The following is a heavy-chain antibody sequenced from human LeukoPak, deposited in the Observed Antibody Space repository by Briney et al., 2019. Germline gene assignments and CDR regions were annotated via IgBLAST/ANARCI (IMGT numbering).Heavy chain of an antibody. CDR2: ISGSGGST. D-gene: IGHD6-19*01. V-gene: IGHV3-23*01. CDR1: GFTFSSYA. CDR3: AKDPHAPAEAKAVAGMPPV. Sequence: GGSLRLSCAASGFTFSSYAMSWVRQAPGKGLEWVSAISGSGGSTYYADSVKGRFTISRDNSKNTLYLQMNSLRAEDTAVYYCAKDPHAPAEAKAVAGMPPVWGQGTLVTVSS. J-gene: IGHJ4*02.